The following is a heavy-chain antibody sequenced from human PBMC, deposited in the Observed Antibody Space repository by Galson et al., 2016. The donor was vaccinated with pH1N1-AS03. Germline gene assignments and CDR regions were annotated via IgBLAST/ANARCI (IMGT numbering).Heavy chain of an antibody. CDR2: IKQDGSET. CDR1: GFSFSGYW. CDR3: ARGKDFWSGYPDDPHDF. V-gene: IGHV3-7*03. Sequence: SLRLSCAASGFSFSGYWMTWVRQAPGKGLDWVANIKQDGSETYSVGSVVGRFTISRDNAQNSLFLQMNSLRAEDTAVYYCARGKDFWSGYPDDPHDFWGQGTMVTVSS. J-gene: IGHJ3*01. D-gene: IGHD3-3*01.